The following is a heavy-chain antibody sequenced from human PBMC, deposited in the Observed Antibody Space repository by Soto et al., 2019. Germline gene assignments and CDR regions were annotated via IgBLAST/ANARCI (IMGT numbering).Heavy chain of an antibody. Sequence: EVQLLESGGDVVRPGGSLRLSCAASGFTFSSYAMGWVRQAPGKGLEWVAGVSRDGTYTFYSDSVRGRFSISRDNSRDTVDLYMNALRCDDTAVYFCVKYTVTEDLGESWGQGTLVSVSS. CDR1: GFTFSSYA. CDR2: VSRDGTYT. J-gene: IGHJ5*02. D-gene: IGHD3-16*01. CDR3: VKYTVTEDLGES. V-gene: IGHV3-23*01.